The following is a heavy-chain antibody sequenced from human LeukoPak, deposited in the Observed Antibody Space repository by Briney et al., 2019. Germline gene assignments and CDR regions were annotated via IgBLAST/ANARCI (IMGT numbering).Heavy chain of an antibody. Sequence: PGGSLRLSCAASGFTFSSYAMSWVRQAPGKGLEWVSAISGSGGSTYYADSVKDRFTISRDNSKNTLYLQMNSLRAEDTAVYYCARERGGDLGTFDIWGQGTMVTVSS. CDR1: GFTFSSYA. CDR3: ARERGGDLGTFDI. V-gene: IGHV3-23*01. D-gene: IGHD2-21*02. CDR2: ISGSGGST. J-gene: IGHJ3*02.